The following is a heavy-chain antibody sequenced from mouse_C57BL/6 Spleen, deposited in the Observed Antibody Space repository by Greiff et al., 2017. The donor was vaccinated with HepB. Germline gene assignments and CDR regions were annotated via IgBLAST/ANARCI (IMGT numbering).Heavy chain of an antibody. J-gene: IGHJ4*01. D-gene: IGHD1-1*01. Sequence: VKLMESGAELVRPGASVTLSCKASGYTFTDYEMHWVKQTPVHGLEWIGAIDPETGGTAYNQKFKGKAILTADKSSSTAYMELRSLTSEDSAVYYCTRPDYGSSLYAMDYWGQGTSVTVSS. V-gene: IGHV1-15*01. CDR2: IDPETGGT. CDR3: TRPDYGSSLYAMDY. CDR1: GYTFTDYE.